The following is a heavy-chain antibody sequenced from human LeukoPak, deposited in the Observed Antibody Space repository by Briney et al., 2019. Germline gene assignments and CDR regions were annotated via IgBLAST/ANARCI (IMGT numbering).Heavy chain of an antibody. V-gene: IGHV3-7*03. CDR2: MKQDGSEK. CDR3: AKGPRVVVPAAIIY. Sequence: GGSLRLSCAASGFTFSTYWMTWVRQAPGKGLEWVANMKQDGSEKYYVDSVKGRFTISRDNAKNSLYLQMNSLRAEDTAVYYCAKGPRVVVPAAIIYWGQGTLVTVSS. J-gene: IGHJ4*02. D-gene: IGHD2-2*02. CDR1: GFTFSTYW.